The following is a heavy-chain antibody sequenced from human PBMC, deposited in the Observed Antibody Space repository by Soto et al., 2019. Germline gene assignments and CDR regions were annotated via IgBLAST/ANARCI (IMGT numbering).Heavy chain of an antibody. CDR1: GFTFSSYS. D-gene: IGHD3-16*02. CDR3: ARETLEGVISSYNWFDP. V-gene: IGHV3-21*01. J-gene: IGHJ5*02. CDR2: ISSSSNCI. Sequence: EVQLVESGGGLVKPGGSLRLSCAASGFTFSSYSMNWVRHAPGKGLEWVSSISSSSNCIYYADSVKGRSTISRDNANNSLYLQMKSLGAEDTAVYYYARETLEGVISSYNWFDPWGQGTLVTVSS.